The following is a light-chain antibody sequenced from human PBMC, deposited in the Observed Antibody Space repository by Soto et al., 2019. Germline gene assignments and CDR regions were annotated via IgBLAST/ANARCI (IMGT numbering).Light chain of an antibody. V-gene: IGKV1-39*01. CDR2: GGS. CDR1: QSIRIY. J-gene: IGKJ4*01. CDR3: QQSYNTPT. Sequence: DIQLTQSPSSLSASVGDRVTITCRASQSIRIYLNWYQKKPGKAPMLLIYGGSTLRSGVPSRFEGSGSGTDFTLTIRSLQPDDLATYYCQQSYNTPTFGGGTKVEIK.